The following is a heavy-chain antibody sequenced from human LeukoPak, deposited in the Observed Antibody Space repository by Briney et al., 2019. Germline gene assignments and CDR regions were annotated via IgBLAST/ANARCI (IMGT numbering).Heavy chain of an antibody. CDR1: GFTFSTYA. J-gene: IGHJ4*02. V-gene: IGHV3-23*01. CDR2: FSGSVETT. D-gene: IGHD4-17*01. CDR3: AKDRYGDYSFDY. Sequence: PGGSLRLSCAASGFTFSTYAMSWVRQTPGKGLEWVSTFSGSVETTYHADSVKGRFTISRDNSKNMLCLQMNSLRAEDTAVYYCAKDRYGDYSFDYWGQGTLVTVSS.